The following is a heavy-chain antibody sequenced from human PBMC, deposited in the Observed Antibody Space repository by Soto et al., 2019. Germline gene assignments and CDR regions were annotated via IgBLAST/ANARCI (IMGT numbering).Heavy chain of an antibody. V-gene: IGHV3-30-3*01. Sequence: QVQLVESGGGVVQPGRSLRLSCAASGFTFSSYAMHWVRQAPGKGLEWVAVISYDGSNKYYADSVKGRFTISRDNSKNTLYLQMNTLRAEHTAVYYCAREYCRGGSCYSVAFDIWGQGTMVTVSS. CDR3: AREYCRGGSCYSVAFDI. D-gene: IGHD2-15*01. CDR1: GFTFSSYA. CDR2: ISYDGSNK. J-gene: IGHJ3*02.